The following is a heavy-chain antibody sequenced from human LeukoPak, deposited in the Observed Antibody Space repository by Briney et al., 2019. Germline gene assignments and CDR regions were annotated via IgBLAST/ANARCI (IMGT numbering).Heavy chain of an antibody. D-gene: IGHD6-13*01. J-gene: IGHJ4*02. CDR2: IIPIFGTA. CDR1: GYTFTSYA. Sequence: SVKVSCKASGYTFTSYAMNWVRQAPGQGLEWMGGIIPIFGTANYAQKFQGRVTITADKSTSTAYMELSSLRSEDTAVYYCARLKGVGAAAGDYWGQGTLVTVSS. CDR3: ARLKGVGAAAGDY. V-gene: IGHV1-69*06.